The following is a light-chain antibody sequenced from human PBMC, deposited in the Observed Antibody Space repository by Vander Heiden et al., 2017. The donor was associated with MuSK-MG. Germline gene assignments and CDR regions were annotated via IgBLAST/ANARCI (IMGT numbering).Light chain of an antibody. CDR3: QQSDSTPLT. V-gene: IGKV1-39*01. J-gene: IGKJ4*01. Sequence: DIQMTQSPSSLSASVGDRVTITCRASQSISSYLNWYQQKPGKAPKLLIYAASSLQSGVPSRFSGSGSGTDFTLTISILQPEDFATYYCQQSDSTPLTFGGGTKVKIK. CDR2: AAS. CDR1: QSISSY.